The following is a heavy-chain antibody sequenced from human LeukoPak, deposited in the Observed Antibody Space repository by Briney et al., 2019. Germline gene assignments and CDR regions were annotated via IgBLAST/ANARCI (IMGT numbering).Heavy chain of an antibody. V-gene: IGHV1-2*02. CDR2: ISPNSGGT. CDR1: GYTFTGYY. CDR3: AREYGDYSLGWFDP. Sequence: GASVKVSCKASGYTFTGYYIHWVRQAPGQGLEWMGWISPNSGGTNCAQKFQGRVTMTRDTSISTAYMELSRLRSDDTAVYYCAREYGDYSLGWFDPWGQGTLVTVSS. J-gene: IGHJ5*02. D-gene: IGHD4-17*01.